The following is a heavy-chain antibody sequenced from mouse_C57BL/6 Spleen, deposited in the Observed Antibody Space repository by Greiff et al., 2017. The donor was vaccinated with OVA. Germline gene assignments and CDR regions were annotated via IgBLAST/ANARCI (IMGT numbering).Heavy chain of an antibody. Sequence: QVQLKQSGPELVKPGASVKISCKASGYAFSSSWMNWAKQRPGKGLEWIGRIYPGDGDTNYNGKFKGKATLTADKSSSTAYMQLSSLTSEDSAVYFCARSDAMDYWGQGTSVTVSS. CDR1: GYAFSSSW. CDR3: ARSDAMDY. V-gene: IGHV1-82*01. J-gene: IGHJ4*01. CDR2: IYPGDGDT.